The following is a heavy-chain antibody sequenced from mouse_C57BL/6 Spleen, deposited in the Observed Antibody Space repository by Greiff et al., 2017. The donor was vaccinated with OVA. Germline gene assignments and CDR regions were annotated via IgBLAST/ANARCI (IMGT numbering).Heavy chain of an antibody. CDR1: GYTFTSYW. CDR3: ARSDYYGSSPHWYFDV. CDR2: IDPSDSYT. D-gene: IGHD1-1*01. Sequence: QVQLQQPGAELVMPGASVKLSCKASGYTFTSYWMHWVKQRPGQGLEWIGEIDPSDSYTNYNQKFKGKSTLTVDKSSSTAYMQLSSLTSEDSAVYYCARSDYYGSSPHWYFDVWGTGTTVTVSS. J-gene: IGHJ1*03. V-gene: IGHV1-69*01.